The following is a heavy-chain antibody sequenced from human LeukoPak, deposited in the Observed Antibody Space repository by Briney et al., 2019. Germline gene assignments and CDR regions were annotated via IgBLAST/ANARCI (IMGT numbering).Heavy chain of an antibody. J-gene: IGHJ4*02. CDR1: GGSFSGYY. Sequence: NPSETLSLTCAVYGGSFSGYYWSWIRQPPGKGLEWIGEINHGGSTNYNPSLKSRVTISVDTSKNQFSLKLSSVTAADTAVYYCARTRISDCSSTSCYNAMTDYWGQGTLVTVSS. D-gene: IGHD2-2*02. V-gene: IGHV4-34*01. CDR2: INHGGST. CDR3: ARTRISDCSSTSCYNAMTDY.